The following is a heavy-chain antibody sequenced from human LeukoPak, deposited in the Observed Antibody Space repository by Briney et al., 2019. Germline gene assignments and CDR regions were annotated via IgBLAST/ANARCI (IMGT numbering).Heavy chain of an antibody. J-gene: IGHJ4*02. D-gene: IGHD3-3*01. V-gene: IGHV3-7*01. CDR2: IKQDGSAK. Sequence: GGSLRLSCTASGFTFSNYWMNWVRQAPGKGLEWVANIKQDGSAKYYVDSVKGRFTISRDNTKNSLYLQMNSLRTEDTAVYYCVREFDEVGDFWSGYHLWSQGTLVTVSS. CDR1: GFTFSNYW. CDR3: VREFDEVGDFWSGYHL.